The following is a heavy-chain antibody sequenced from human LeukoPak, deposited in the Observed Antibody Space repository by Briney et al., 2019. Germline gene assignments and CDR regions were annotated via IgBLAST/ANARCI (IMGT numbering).Heavy chain of an antibody. Sequence: QPGGSLRLSCAASGFTFSSYWMSWVRQAPGKGLEWVANIKQDGSEKYYVDSVKGRFTISRDNAKNSLYLQMNSLRAEDTAVYYCARDTIVGATGCDYWGQGTLVTVSS. D-gene: IGHD1-26*01. J-gene: IGHJ4*02. CDR2: IKQDGSEK. V-gene: IGHV3-7*01. CDR1: GFTFSSYW. CDR3: ARDTIVGATGCDY.